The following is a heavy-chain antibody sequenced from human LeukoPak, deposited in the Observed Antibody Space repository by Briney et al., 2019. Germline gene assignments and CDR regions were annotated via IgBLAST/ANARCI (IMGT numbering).Heavy chain of an antibody. Sequence: PSETLSLTCAVSGGSISSGGYSWSWIRQPPGKGLEWIGYIYHSGSTYYSPSLESRVTISVDTSKNQFSLKLSSVTAADTAVYYCARLKGPASGSYLNNWFDPWGQGALVTVSS. D-gene: IGHD3-10*01. J-gene: IGHJ5*02. CDR2: IYHSGST. CDR1: GGSISSGGYS. V-gene: IGHV4-30-2*02. CDR3: ARLKGPASGSYLNNWFDP.